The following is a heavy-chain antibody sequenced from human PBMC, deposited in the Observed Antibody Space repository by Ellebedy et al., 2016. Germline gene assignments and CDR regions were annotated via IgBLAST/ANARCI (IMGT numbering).Heavy chain of an antibody. CDR2: ISWNSGNI. J-gene: IGHJ4*01. CDR1: GFNFDDYG. V-gene: IGHV3-9*01. Sequence: SLKISXAASGFNFDDYGMHWVRQAPGKGLEWVSSISWNSGNIGYGDSVKGRFTISRDNAKNSLYLQMNSLSAEDTAFYYCAKDRYRWSNFDYWGHGILVTVSS. CDR3: AKDRYRWSNFDY. D-gene: IGHD4-23*01.